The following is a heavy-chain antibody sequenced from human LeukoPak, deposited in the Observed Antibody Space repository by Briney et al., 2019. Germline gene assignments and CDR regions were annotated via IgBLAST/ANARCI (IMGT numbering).Heavy chain of an antibody. CDR1: GFTFSSFA. D-gene: IGHD3-16*02. J-gene: IGHJ4*02. CDR3: AKGISIYSYFDN. CDR2: ISASGGST. V-gene: IGHV3-23*01. Sequence: GGSLRLSCAASGFTFSSFAMSWVRQAPGKGLEWISVISASGGSTYYADSVKGRFTISRDNSKNTLHLQMNSLRAEDTAVYYCAKGISIYSYFDNWGQGTLVTVSS.